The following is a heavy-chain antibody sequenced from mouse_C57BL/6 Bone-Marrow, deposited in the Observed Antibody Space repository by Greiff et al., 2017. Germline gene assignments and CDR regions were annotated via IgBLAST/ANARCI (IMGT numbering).Heavy chain of an antibody. V-gene: IGHV1-50*01. CDR2: IDPSDSYT. Sequence: QVQLQQPGAELVKPGASVKLSCKASGYTFTSYWMQWVKQRPGQGLEWIGEIDPSDSYTNYTPKFKGKATLTVDTSSSTAYMQLSSLTSEDSAVYYWARSGLRRVYYAMDYWGQGTSVTVSS. CDR1: GYTFTSYW. CDR3: ARSGLRRVYYAMDY. J-gene: IGHJ4*01. D-gene: IGHD2-2*01.